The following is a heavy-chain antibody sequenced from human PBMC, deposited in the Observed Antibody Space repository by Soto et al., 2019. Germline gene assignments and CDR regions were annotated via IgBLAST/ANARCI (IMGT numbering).Heavy chain of an antibody. CDR2: IYPGDSDT. CDR3: ARRGVDEPYGIDV. J-gene: IGHJ6*02. V-gene: IGHV5-51*01. Sequence: GESLKISRKGPGYSFTSFWIGWVRQMTGKGLEWMGIIYPGDSDTRYSPSFQGQVTISAVKCISAAYLQWSSLKGSDTAMYYCARRGVDEPYGIDVWGQGTRVTVSS. CDR1: GYSFTSFW. D-gene: IGHD2-15*01.